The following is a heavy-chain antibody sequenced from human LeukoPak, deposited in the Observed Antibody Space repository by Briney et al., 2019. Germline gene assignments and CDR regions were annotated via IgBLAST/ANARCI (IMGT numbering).Heavy chain of an antibody. J-gene: IGHJ6*03. V-gene: IGHV3-74*01. CDR2: INNDGSST. CDR3: ARVARGDYYYYYMDV. CDR1: GFTFSSYW. D-gene: IGHD3-10*01. Sequence: GGSLRLSCGASGFTFSSYWMHWVRQAPGKGLVWVSRINNDGSSTSYADSVQGRFTISRDNAKNTLYLQMNSLRAEDTALNYCARVARGDYYYYYMDVWGKGTTVTVSS.